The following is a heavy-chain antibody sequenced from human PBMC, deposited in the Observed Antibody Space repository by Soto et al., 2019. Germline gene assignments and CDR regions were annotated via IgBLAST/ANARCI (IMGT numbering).Heavy chain of an antibody. Sequence: QVQLVQSGAEVRKPGSSVKVSCKASGGTFSRHTISWVRQAPGQGLEWMGGIIPMFGTANHAQKFQGRVTIIADESTSTVYMELSSLRSDDTAIYYCARGWGYDSTDYYYAYWGQGTLVIVSS. CDR2: IIPMFGTA. V-gene: IGHV1-69*01. D-gene: IGHD3-22*01. J-gene: IGHJ4*02. CDR3: ARGWGYDSTDYYYAY. CDR1: GGTFSRHT.